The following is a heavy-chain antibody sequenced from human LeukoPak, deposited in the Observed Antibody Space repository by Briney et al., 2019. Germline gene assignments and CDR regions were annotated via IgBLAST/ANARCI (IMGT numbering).Heavy chain of an antibody. Sequence: GGSLRLSCAASRFTVSSNYMSWVRQAPGKGLEWVSEIYSDGSTYYAASVKGRFSISRDNSKNAVYLQMRSLRAEDTAIYYCARELREHGVFDIWGQGTIVTVSS. J-gene: IGHJ3*02. CDR2: IYSDGST. D-gene: IGHD1-26*01. CDR1: RFTVSSNY. V-gene: IGHV3-53*01. CDR3: ARELREHGVFDI.